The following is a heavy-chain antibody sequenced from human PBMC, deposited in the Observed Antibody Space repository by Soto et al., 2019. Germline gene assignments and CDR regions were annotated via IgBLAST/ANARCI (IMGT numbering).Heavy chain of an antibody. Sequence: GGSLRLSCAASGFTFSSYSMNWVRQAPGKGLEWASYISSSSSTIYYAGSVKGRFTISRDNAKNSLYLQMNSLRDEDTAVYYCARDLYYDFWSGYFYGMDVWGQGTTVTVSS. D-gene: IGHD3-3*01. CDR3: ARDLYYDFWSGYFYGMDV. J-gene: IGHJ6*02. V-gene: IGHV3-48*02. CDR2: ISSSSSTI. CDR1: GFTFSSYS.